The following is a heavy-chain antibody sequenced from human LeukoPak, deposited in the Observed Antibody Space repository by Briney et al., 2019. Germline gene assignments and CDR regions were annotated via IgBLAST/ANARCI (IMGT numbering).Heavy chain of an antibody. CDR3: ARVSSSWSDTDFFDY. Sequence: PGGSLRLSCAASGFTFSSYSMNWVRQAPGKGLEWVSSISSSSSYIYYADSVEGRFTISRDNAKNSLYLQMNSLRAEDTAVYYCARVSSSWSDTDFFDYWGQGTLVTVSS. CDR1: GFTFSSYS. J-gene: IGHJ4*02. V-gene: IGHV3-21*01. CDR2: ISSSSSYI. D-gene: IGHD6-13*01.